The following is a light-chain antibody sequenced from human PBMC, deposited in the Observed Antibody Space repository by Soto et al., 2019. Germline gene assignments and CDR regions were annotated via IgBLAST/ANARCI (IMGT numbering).Light chain of an antibody. J-gene: IGLJ2*01. V-gene: IGLV2-14*01. CDR3: SSYTRSSTGV. Sequence: QSALTQPASVSGSPGQSITISCTGTSSDVGGYNYVSWYQQHPGKAPKLMIYEVSNRPSGVSNRFSGYKSGNTASLTISGLQAEDEADYYGSSYTRSSTGVFGGGTKVTVL. CDR2: EVS. CDR1: SSDVGGYNY.